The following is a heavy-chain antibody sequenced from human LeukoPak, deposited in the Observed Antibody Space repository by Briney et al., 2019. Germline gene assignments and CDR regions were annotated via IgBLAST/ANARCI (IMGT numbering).Heavy chain of an antibody. D-gene: IGHD3-22*01. J-gene: IGHJ4*02. CDR1: GYPFSTYW. CDR2: VNPNDGAR. CDR3: ARGLYYYDRSTYDDFDY. V-gene: IGHV1-46*01. Sequence: GASVKVSCKASGYPFSTYWLHWVRQAPGQGLEWMGSVNPNDGARIYAQKFQGRITMTRDTSTNTVFMELSSLRSEDTAVYYCARGLYYYDRSTYDDFDYWGQGTLVTVSS.